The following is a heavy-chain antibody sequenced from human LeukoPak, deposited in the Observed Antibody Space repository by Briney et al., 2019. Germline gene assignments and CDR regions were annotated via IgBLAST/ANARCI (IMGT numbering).Heavy chain of an antibody. CDR1: GGSINSYY. CDR3: ARVVRMSVRESKGLWSYNGDSYYFDY. J-gene: IGHJ4*02. Sequence: SETLSLTCTVSGGSINSYYWSWIRQPPRAGLEWIGYIYYSGSTNYNPSLKSRVTISVDTSKNQFSLKLSSVTAADTAVYYCARVVRMSVRESKGLWSYNGDSYYFDYWGQGTLVTVSS. CDR2: IYYSGST. D-gene: IGHD4/OR15-4a*01. V-gene: IGHV4-59*01.